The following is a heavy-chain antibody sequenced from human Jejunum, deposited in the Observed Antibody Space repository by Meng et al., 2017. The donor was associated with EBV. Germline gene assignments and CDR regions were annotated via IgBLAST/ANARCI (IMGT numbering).Heavy chain of an antibody. J-gene: IGHJ4*02. Sequence: QGQLVQPGVECKKPGASVKAACKNSGYTFTKYDINWIRQATGQGPEWMGWISVYRGNPNYAQRFQDRVTLPTNTSTSTVYMELRSLTSDDTAVYYCARDRSNSDYWGQGTLVTVSS. CDR2: ISVYRGNP. D-gene: IGHD5-24*01. CDR3: ARDRSNSDY. V-gene: IGHV1-18*01. CDR1: GYTFTKYD.